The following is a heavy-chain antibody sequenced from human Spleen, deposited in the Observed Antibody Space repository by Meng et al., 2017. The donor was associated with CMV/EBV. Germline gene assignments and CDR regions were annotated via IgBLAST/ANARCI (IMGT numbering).Heavy chain of an antibody. D-gene: IGHD2-2*01. V-gene: IGHV1-69*10. CDR2: IIPIIALA. CDR1: GTFNNYA. CDR3: AREECSNTSCFSGWFDP. J-gene: IGHJ5*02. Sequence: GTFNNYAISWWRQDPGQGLEWMGGIIPIIALANYAQRFKGRVTISADKSTSTSYMELSSLRSEDTAVYFCAREECSNTSCFSGWFDPWGQGTLVTVSS.